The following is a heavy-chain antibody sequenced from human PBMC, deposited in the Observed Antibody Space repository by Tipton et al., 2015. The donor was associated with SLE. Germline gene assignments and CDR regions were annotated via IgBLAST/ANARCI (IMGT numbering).Heavy chain of an antibody. CDR1: GFTFSSYA. CDR3: ARGAKRGYWYFDL. J-gene: IGHJ2*01. Sequence: SLRLSCAASGFTFSSYAMHWVRQAPGKGLEWVAVISYDGSNKYYADSVKGRFTISRDNAKNSLYLQMNSLRAEDTAVYYCARGAKRGYWYFDLWGRGTLVTVSS. V-gene: IGHV3-30*04. CDR2: ISYDGSNK.